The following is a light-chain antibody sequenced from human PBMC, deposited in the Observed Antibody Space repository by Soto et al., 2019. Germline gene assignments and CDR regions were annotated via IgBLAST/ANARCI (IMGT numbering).Light chain of an antibody. CDR2: EVS. V-gene: IGLV2-14*01. Sequence: QSVLTQPASVSGSPGQSITISCTGTSSDVGGYNYVSWYQQHPGKAPKLMIYEVSNRPSGVSNRFSGSKSGNTASLTISGLQPEDEADYYCTSYTSNITYVFGTGTKVTVL. J-gene: IGLJ1*01. CDR1: SSDVGGYNY. CDR3: TSYTSNITYV.